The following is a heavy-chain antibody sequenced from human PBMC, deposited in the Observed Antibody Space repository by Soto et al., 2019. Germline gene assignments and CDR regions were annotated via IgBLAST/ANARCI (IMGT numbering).Heavy chain of an antibody. V-gene: IGHV3-53*01. CDR1: GLTISGKNY. CDR2: LYDVDGS. Sequence: DVQLVESGGGLIQPGESLRLSCAAFGLTISGKNYVAWVRQAPGKGLEWVSALYDVDGSFYADSVTGRFTTSSDSSKTTVYLQMNDLRPDDTAVYYCATWHELEHAFDVWGQGTTVTISS. CDR3: ATWHELEHAFDV. D-gene: IGHD1-1*01. J-gene: IGHJ3*01.